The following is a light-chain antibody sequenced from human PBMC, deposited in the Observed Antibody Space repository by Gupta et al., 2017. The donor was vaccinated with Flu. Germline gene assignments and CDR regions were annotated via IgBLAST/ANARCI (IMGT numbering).Light chain of an antibody. V-gene: IGKV1-39*01. Sequence: PASLSASVGDRVTITCRASQRVSNFLNWYQQKPGKAPKLLIYAASTVQGGVPSRFSGSGSRTDFTLTINRRQPEDFATYYCQQWDSTPQTFGRGTTVDIK. CDR2: AAS. CDR1: QRVSNF. CDR3: QQWDSTPQT. J-gene: IGKJ1*01.